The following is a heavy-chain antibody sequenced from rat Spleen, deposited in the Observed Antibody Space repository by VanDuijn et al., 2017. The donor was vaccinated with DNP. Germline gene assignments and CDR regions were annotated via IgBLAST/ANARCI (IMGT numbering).Heavy chain of an antibody. V-gene: IGHV4-2*01. CDR2: VNKDSSTV. CDR1: GFSFNDYW. J-gene: IGHJ3*01. Sequence: EVKLVESGGGLVQPGRSLKLSCAASGFSFNDYWMAWVRQAPGKGLEWIGEVNKDSSTVTYTPSLKDKFTISRDNAQNTLYLQMSKLGSEDTAIYYCARLGWHGWFGYWGQGTLVTVSS. D-gene: IGHD1-11*01. CDR3: ARLGWHGWFGY.